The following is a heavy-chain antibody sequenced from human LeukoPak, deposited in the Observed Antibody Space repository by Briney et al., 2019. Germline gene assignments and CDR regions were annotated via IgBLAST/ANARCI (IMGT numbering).Heavy chain of an antibody. CDR1: GGSFSSFA. V-gene: IGHV1-69*05. J-gene: IGHJ4*02. CDR2: FLPIFGTP. Sequence: SVTDSCKASGGSFSSFAVSWVRQAPGQGLEWMGGFLPIFGTPNYAQKFQGRVTISTDESTSTAYMDLSSLRSEDTAVYYCARGRFGSSYYFDYWGQGTLVTVSS. D-gene: IGHD6-6*01. CDR3: ARGRFGSSYYFDY.